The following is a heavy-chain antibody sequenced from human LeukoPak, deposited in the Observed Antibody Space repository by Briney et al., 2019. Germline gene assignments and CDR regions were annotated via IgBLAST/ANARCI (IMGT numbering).Heavy chain of an antibody. CDR3: ARRAGAYSHPYDY. J-gene: IGHJ4*02. Sequence: GGSLRLSCTVSGFTVSSNSMSWVRQAPGKGLEWVSFIYSDNTHYSDSVKGRFTISRDNSKNTLYLKMNSLRAEDTAVYYCARRAGAYSHPYDYWGQGTLVTVSS. V-gene: IGHV3-53*01. CDR2: IYSDNT. CDR1: GFTVSSNS. D-gene: IGHD4/OR15-4a*01.